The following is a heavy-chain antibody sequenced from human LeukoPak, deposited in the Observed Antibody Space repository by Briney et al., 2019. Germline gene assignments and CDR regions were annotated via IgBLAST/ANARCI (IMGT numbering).Heavy chain of an antibody. Sequence: PGGSLRLSCAASGFTFDDYGMSWVRQAPGKGLEWVSGTNWNGGSTGYADSVKGRFTISRDNAKNSLYLQMNSLRAEDTALYHCARGCYGSGSSHYYYYYGMDVWGQGTTVTVSS. CDR1: GFTFDDYG. V-gene: IGHV3-20*01. D-gene: IGHD3-10*01. J-gene: IGHJ6*02. CDR2: TNWNGGST. CDR3: ARGCYGSGSSHYYYYYGMDV.